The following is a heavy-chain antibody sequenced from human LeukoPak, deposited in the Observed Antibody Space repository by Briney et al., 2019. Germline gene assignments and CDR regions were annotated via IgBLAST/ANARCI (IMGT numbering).Heavy chain of an antibody. CDR3: ARVSSSGWDY. Sequence: ASVKVSCKASGYTFTSYDINWVRQATGQGPEWMGWMNPNSSNTGYAQKFQGRVTMTRNTSISTAYMELSSLRSEDTAVYYCARVSSSGWDYWGQGTLVTVSS. V-gene: IGHV1-8*01. D-gene: IGHD6-19*01. CDR1: GYTFTSYD. CDR2: MNPNSSNT. J-gene: IGHJ4*02.